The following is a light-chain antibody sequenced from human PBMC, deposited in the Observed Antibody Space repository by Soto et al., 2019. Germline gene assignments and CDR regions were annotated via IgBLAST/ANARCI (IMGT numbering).Light chain of an antibody. CDR3: QSYDSTLSDRDV. V-gene: IGLV1-40*01. Sequence: QSVLTQPPSVSGAPGQRVTISCTGSSSSIGAGYDVHWYQQRPGTAPKLLIFGNSNRPSGVPDRFSGSKSGTSASLTITGLQAEDEGDYYCQSYDSTLSDRDVFGSGTQLTVL. J-gene: IGLJ7*01. CDR1: SSSIGAGYD. CDR2: GNS.